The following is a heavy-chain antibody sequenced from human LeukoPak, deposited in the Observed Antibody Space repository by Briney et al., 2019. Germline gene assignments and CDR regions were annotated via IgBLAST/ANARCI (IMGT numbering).Heavy chain of an antibody. Sequence: RRSLRLSCAASGFIFHDYAMHWVRQAPGKGLEWVSSVSWDRDIIAYADSVRGRFTISRDNDQNSLYLEMTSLRVEDTALYYCVKSGGYYYMDAWGKGTTVLVSS. CDR3: VKSGGYYYMDA. V-gene: IGHV3-9*01. J-gene: IGHJ6*03. CDR2: VSWDRDII. CDR1: GFIFHDYA. D-gene: IGHD3-10*01.